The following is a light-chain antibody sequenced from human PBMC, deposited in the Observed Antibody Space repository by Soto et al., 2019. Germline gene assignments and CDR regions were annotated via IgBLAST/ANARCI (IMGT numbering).Light chain of an antibody. CDR3: QKYDNPVFT. V-gene: IGKV1-33*01. Sequence: DLQMTQSPSSLSVSVGDRVTITCQASQDISNYLNWYQQKPGKAPKLLIYEASTLSTGGPSMFSGSCSGTEFTFTITSLLPEEIATDDCQKYDNPVFTFGQGTKLESK. J-gene: IGKJ2*01. CDR1: QDISNY. CDR2: EAS.